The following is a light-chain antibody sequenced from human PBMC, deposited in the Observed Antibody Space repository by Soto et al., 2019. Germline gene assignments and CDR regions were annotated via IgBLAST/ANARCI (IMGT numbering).Light chain of an antibody. CDR2: AAS. CDR3: QHYGSSPLT. V-gene: IGKV3-20*01. J-gene: IGKJ5*01. Sequence: EIVLTQSPVTLSLSPGERATLSCRASQSVSSSYLAWFQQKPGQAPRLLLYAASRRATDIPGRFSGSGSGTDFTLTISRLEPEDFAVYYWQHYGSSPLTFGQGTRLEIK. CDR1: QSVSSSY.